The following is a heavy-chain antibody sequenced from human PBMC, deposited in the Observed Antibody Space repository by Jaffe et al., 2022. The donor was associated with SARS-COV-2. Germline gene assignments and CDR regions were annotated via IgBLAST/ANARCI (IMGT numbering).Heavy chain of an antibody. CDR1: GGTFSSYA. J-gene: IGHJ4*02. Sequence: QVQLVQSGAEVKKPGSSVKVSCKTSGGTFSSYAIIWVRQVPGQGLEWMGGIIPFFNTTNYAQKFQGRVTITADESTSTAYMELSSLRSEDTAVYYCASVGFYDSSGFYSDYWGQGTLVTVSS. V-gene: IGHV1-69*01. CDR3: ASVGFYDSSGFYSDY. D-gene: IGHD3-22*01. CDR2: IIPFFNTT.